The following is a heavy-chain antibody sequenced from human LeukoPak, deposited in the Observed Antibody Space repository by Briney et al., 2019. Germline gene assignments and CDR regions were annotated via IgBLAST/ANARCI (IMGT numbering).Heavy chain of an antibody. CDR1: GYTFTFYY. D-gene: IGHD5-24*01. CDR2: INPNSGGT. V-gene: IGHV1-2*02. J-gene: IGHJ4*02. Sequence: ASVTVSCKASGYTFTFYYMHWVRQAPGQGLEWMGWINPNSGGTNYAQKFQGRVTMTRDTSISTAYMELSRLRSDDTAVYYCAREGSRDGYNLGYDYWGQGTLVTVSS. CDR3: AREGSRDGYNLGYDY.